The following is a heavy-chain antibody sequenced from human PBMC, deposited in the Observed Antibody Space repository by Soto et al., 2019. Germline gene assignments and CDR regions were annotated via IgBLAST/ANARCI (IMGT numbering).Heavy chain of an antibody. D-gene: IGHD2-8*01. CDR2: ISGSGGST. Sequence: EVQLLESGGGWVQPGGSLRLSCAASGFTFSSYAMSWVRQAPGKGLEWVSAISGSGGSTYYAASVKGRFTISRDNSKNTLYLQMNSLRHEDTAVYYCAKDSEHIVLMVYAFTFDYWGQGTLVTVCS. J-gene: IGHJ4*02. CDR3: AKDSEHIVLMVYAFTFDY. V-gene: IGHV3-23*01. CDR1: GFTFSSYA.